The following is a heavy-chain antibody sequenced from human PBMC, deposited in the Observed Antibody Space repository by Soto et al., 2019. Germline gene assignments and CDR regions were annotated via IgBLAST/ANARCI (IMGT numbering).Heavy chain of an antibody. CDR2: IYYSGST. CDR3: ARELWVYRY. D-gene: IGHD6-13*01. V-gene: IGHV4-61*01. J-gene: IGHJ4*02. CDR1: GGYISSGSYY. Sequence: SETMCLTCTVSGGYISSGSYYWSWIRQPPGKGLEWIGYIYYSGSTNYNPSLKSRVTISVDTSKNQFSLKLSSVTAADTAVYYCARELWVYRYWGQGTLVTVSS.